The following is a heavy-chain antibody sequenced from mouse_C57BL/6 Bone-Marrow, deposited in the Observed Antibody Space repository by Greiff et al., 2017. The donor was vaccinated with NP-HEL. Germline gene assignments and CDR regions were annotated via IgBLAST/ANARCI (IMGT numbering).Heavy chain of an antibody. CDR1: GYTFTSYG. V-gene: IGHV1-55*01. CDR2: IYPGSGST. D-gene: IGHD1-1*01. CDR3: APIYYYGSSYPVYFDY. Sequence: QVQLKQPGAELVKPGASVKMSCKASGYTFTSYGITWVKQRPGQGLEWIGDIYPGSGSTNYNEKFKSKATLTVDTSSSTAYMQLSSLTSEDSAVYDCAPIYYYGSSYPVYFDYWGQGTTLTVSS. J-gene: IGHJ2*01.